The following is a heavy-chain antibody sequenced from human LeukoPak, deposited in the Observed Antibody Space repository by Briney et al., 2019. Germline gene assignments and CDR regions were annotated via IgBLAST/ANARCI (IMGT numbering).Heavy chain of an antibody. CDR2: FVPEDGET. CDR1: GYTLTELS. J-gene: IGHJ6*02. D-gene: IGHD3-10*01. CDR3: ATVGMVRGDPGG. Sequence: ASVKVSCKVSGYTLTELSMHWVRQAPGKGLEWMGGFVPEDGETIYAQKFQGRVTITEHTSPATAYMERSSLRSEDTAVYYCATVGMVRGDPGGWGQGTTVTVSS. V-gene: IGHV1-24*01.